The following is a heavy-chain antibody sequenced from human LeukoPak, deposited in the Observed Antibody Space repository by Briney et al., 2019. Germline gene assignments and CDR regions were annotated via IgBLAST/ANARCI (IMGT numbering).Heavy chain of an antibody. CDR3: AKELRSISATTGFDY. Sequence: GGSLRLSCAASGFTFSNFHMTWVRQSPGKGLEWVSAISDSGGNTWYADSVKGRFTISRDNSENTVYLQMNSLRAEDTAVYYCAKELRSISATTGFDYWGQGTLVTVSS. V-gene: IGHV3-23*01. CDR2: ISDSGGNT. CDR1: GFTFSNFH. J-gene: IGHJ4*02. D-gene: IGHD1-20*01.